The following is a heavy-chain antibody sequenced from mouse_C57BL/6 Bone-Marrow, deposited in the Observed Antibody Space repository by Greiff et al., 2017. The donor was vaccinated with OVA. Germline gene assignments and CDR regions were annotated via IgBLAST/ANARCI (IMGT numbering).Heavy chain of an antibody. CDR1: GYTFTDYY. CDR3: AREEYYGSSYPYAMDY. CDR2: ITPNNGGT. J-gene: IGHJ4*01. V-gene: IGHV1-26*01. Sequence: EVQLQQSGPELVKPGASVKISCKASGYTFTDYYMNWVKQSHGKSLEWIGDITPNNGGTSYNQKFKGKATLTVDKSSSTAYMELRSLTSEDSAVYYCAREEYYGSSYPYAMDYWGQGTSVTVSS. D-gene: IGHD1-1*01.